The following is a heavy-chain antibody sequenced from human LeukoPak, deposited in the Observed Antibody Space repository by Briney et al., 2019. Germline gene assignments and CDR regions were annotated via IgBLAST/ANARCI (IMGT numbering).Heavy chain of an antibody. CDR3: AREPFDY. CDR1: GFTFSTST. CDR2: ISSGSSII. J-gene: IGHJ4*02. Sequence: GGSLRLSCVTSGFTFSTSTMNWVRQAPGKGPEWVSYISSGSSIIYYADSVKGRFTISRDNAKNSLYLQMSSLRDEDTAVYYCAREPFDYWGQGILVNVSS. V-gene: IGHV3-48*02.